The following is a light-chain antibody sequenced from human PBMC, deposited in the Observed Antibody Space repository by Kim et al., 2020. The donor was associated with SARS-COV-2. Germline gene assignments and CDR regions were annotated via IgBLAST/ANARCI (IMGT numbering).Light chain of an antibody. CDR3: QQRADWPRT. J-gene: IGKJ1*01. Sequence: LSPGERATLSCRASESVSDFLVWYQLRPGQAPRLLIYDASKRAPGSPARFSGSGSGTEFTLTVSSPEPEDFAVYYCQQRADWPRTFGQGTKVDIK. CDR1: ESVSDF. CDR2: DAS. V-gene: IGKV3-11*01.